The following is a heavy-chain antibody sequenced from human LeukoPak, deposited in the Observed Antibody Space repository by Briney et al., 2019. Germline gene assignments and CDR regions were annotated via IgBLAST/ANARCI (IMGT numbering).Heavy chain of an antibody. CDR3: AAMTYNSGWHWNFDY. CDR2: IFYIGST. V-gene: IGHV4-59*04. J-gene: IGHJ4*02. Sequence: GSLRLSCAASGFTFSSYSMNWVRQAPGKGLEWIGSIFYIGSTYYNPSLRSRVIVSLDTSKNQFSLKLSSVTATDTAVYYCAAMTYNSGWHWNFDYWGQGTLVTVSS. CDR1: GFTFSSYSMN. D-gene: IGHD6-19*01.